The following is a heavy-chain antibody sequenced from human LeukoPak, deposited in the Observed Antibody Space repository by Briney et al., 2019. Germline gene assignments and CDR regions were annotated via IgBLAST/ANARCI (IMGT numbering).Heavy chain of an antibody. CDR1: AYSISSGYY. CDR3: ARGYSSSSEPFDY. D-gene: IGHD6-6*01. CDR2: LSHSGST. Sequence: SSETLSLTCTVSAYSISSGYYWGWIRQPPGKGLEWIGSLSHSGSTYYNPSLKSRVTISVDTSKNQFSLKLSSVTAADTAVYYCARGYSSSSEPFDYWGQGTLVTVSS. J-gene: IGHJ4*02. V-gene: IGHV4-38-2*02.